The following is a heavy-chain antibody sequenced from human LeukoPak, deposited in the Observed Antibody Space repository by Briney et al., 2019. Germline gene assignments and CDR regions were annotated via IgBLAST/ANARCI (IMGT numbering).Heavy chain of an antibody. CDR3: ARTDTVSGIRSFDY. V-gene: IGHV4-39*07. J-gene: IGHJ4*02. CDR1: GGSISSGSYY. Sequence: PSETLSLTCTVSGGSISSGSYYWSWIRQPPGKGLEWIGEINHSGSTNYNPSLKSRVTISVDTSKNQFSLKLSSVTAADTAVYYCARTDTVSGIRSFDYWGQGTLVTVSS. D-gene: IGHD5/OR15-5a*01. CDR2: INHSGST.